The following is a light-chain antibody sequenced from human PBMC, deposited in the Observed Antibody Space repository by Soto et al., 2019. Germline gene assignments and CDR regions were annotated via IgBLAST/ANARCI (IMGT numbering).Light chain of an antibody. CDR2: DAS. CDR1: QSVSSY. J-gene: IGKJ2*01. CDR3: QQRSNWPPIYT. V-gene: IGKV3-11*01. Sequence: EIVLTQSPATLSLSPGEXATLSCRASQSVSSYLAWYQQKPGQAPRLLIYDASNRATGIPARFSGSGSGTDFTLTISSLEPEDFAVYYCQQRSNWPPIYTFGQGTKVDIK.